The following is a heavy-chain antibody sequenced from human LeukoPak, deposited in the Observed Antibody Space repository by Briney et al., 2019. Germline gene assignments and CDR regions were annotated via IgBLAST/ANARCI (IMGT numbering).Heavy chain of an antibody. CDR3: ARDRMRGYSYGYKGDYYYYYMDV. CDR2: INPNSGGT. CDR1: GYTFTGYY. J-gene: IGHJ6*03. V-gene: IGHV1-2*02. Sequence: ASVKVSCKASGYTFTGYYMHWVRQAPGQGLEWMGWINPNSGGTNYAQKFQGRVTMTRDTSISTAYMELRSLRSDDTAVYYCARDRMRGYSYGYKGDYYYYYMDVWGKGTTVTVSS. D-gene: IGHD5-18*01.